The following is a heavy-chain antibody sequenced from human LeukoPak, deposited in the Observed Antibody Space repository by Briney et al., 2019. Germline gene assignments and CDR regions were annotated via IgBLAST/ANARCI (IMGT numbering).Heavy chain of an antibody. D-gene: IGHD5-24*01. Sequence: GGSLRLSCAASGFTFSSYWMSWVRQAPGKGLEWVANIKQDGSEKYYVDSAKGRFTISRDNAKNSLYLQMNSLRAEDTAVYYCARDGMATITPNDYYYYMDVWGKGTTVTVSS. CDR1: GFTFSSYW. V-gene: IGHV3-7*01. CDR2: IKQDGSEK. J-gene: IGHJ6*03. CDR3: ARDGMATITPNDYYYYMDV.